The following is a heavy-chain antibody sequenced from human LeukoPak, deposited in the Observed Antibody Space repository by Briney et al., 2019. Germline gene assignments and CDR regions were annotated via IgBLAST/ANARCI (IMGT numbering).Heavy chain of an antibody. D-gene: IGHD6-13*01. J-gene: IGHJ4*02. V-gene: IGHV1-8*03. CDR3: ARGSSSRGFDY. CDR1: GYTFTSYD. CDR2: MNPNSGNT. Sequence: EASVKVSCKASGYTFTSYDINWVRQATGQGLEWMGWMNPNSGNTGYAQKFQGRVTITRNTSISTAYMELSSLRSEDTAVYYCARGSSSRGFDYWGQGTLVTVSS.